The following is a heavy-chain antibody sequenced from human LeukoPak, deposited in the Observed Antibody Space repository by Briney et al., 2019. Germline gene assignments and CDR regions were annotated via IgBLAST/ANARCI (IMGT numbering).Heavy chain of an antibody. D-gene: IGHD3-10*01. J-gene: IGHJ6*03. Sequence: PSETLSLTCAVYGGSFSGYYWSWIRQPPGKGLEWIGEINHSGSTNYNPSLKSRVTISVDTSKNQFSLKLSSVTAADTAVYYCARGPYGSGRYYYYYSYLDVWGKGTTVTVSS. V-gene: IGHV4-34*01. CDR3: ARGPYGSGRYYYYYSYLDV. CDR2: INHSGST. CDR1: GGSFSGYY.